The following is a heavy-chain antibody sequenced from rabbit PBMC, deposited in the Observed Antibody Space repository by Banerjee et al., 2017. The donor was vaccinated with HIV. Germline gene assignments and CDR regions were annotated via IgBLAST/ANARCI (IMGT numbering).Heavy chain of an antibody. CDR3: ARNYAGSSGNF. CDR1: GFSFSNYYY. V-gene: IGHV1S45*01. J-gene: IGHJ3*01. D-gene: IGHD8-1*01. CDR2: IYAGSSGST. Sequence: QEQLVESGGDLVKPGASLTLTCTASGFSFSNYYYMCWVRQAPGKGLEWIACIYAGSSGSTYYASWAKGRFTISKTSSTTVTLQMTSLTAADTATYFCARNYAGSSGNFWGQGTLVTVS.